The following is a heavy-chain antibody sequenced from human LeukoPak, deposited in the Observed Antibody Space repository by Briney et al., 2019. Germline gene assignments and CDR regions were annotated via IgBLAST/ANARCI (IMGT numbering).Heavy chain of an antibody. J-gene: IGHJ4*02. D-gene: IGHD2/OR15-2a*01. CDR3: ARDWFHAIDY. CDR2: INQDGTEK. Sequence: GGSLRLSCAASGFTFTTYWMSWVRQAPGKGLEWVANINQDGTEKHYVDTVKGRFTISRDNAKNTLYLQMNSLRAEDTAVYYCARDWFHAIDYWGQGTLVTVSS. V-gene: IGHV3-7*01. CDR1: GFTFTTYW.